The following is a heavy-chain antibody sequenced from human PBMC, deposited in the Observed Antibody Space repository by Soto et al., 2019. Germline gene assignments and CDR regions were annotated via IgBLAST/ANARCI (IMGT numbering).Heavy chain of an antibody. Sequence: QVQLVQSGAEVKKPGASVRVSCKPSGYTLTNYAIHWVRQAAGQRLEWLGWIDPGSGNTRYSQKFQGRITISRDNSASTFYMELSSLTSEDTAVYFCTRDLNGGNPFDYWGQGTLVTVSS. V-gene: IGHV1-3*01. CDR1: GYTLTNYA. J-gene: IGHJ4*02. D-gene: IGHD2-8*01. CDR3: TRDLNGGNPFDY. CDR2: IDPGSGNT.